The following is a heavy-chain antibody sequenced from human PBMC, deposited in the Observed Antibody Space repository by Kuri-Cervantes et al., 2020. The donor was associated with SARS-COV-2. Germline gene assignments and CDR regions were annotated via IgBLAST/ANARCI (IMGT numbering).Heavy chain of an antibody. J-gene: IGHJ3*02. V-gene: IGHV1-3*04. CDR1: GYTFSSYA. CDR3: AREVGYCDSGRCYGLDAFDI. CDR2: NNTATGNT. D-gene: IGHD2-2*03. Sequence: ASVKVSCKASGYTFSSYAINWVRQAPGQGLEWMGWNNTATGNTHYSQKFQGRVTITRDTAASTEYMDLNSLRSEDTAVYYCAREVGYCDSGRCYGLDAFDIWGQGTMVTVSS.